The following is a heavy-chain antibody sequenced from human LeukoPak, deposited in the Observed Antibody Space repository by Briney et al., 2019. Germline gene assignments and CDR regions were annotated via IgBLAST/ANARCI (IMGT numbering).Heavy chain of an antibody. CDR2: ISAYNGNT. J-gene: IGHJ4*02. Sequence: ASVNVSCKASGYTFITNDISWVRQAPGQGREWMGWISAYNGNTNYAQKLQGRVPMTTDTSTNTAYMELRSLRSDDTAVYYCARSAVADTLSAYYFEYWGQGTLVTVSS. D-gene: IGHD6-19*01. V-gene: IGHV1-18*04. CDR1: GYTFITND. CDR3: ARSAVADTLSAYYFEY.